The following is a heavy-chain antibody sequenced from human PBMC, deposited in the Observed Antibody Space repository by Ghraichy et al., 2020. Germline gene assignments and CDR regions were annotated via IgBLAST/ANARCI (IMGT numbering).Heavy chain of an antibody. V-gene: IGHV3-7*01. Sequence: SCAASGFTFSSYWMSWVRQAPGKGLEWVANIKQDGSEKYYVDSVKGRFTISRDNAKNSLYLQMNSLRAEDTAVYYCARRWFYDSSGYYPDDYWGQGTLVTVSS. D-gene: IGHD3-22*01. CDR2: IKQDGSEK. CDR1: GFTFSSYW. J-gene: IGHJ4*02. CDR3: ARRWFYDSSGYYPDDY.